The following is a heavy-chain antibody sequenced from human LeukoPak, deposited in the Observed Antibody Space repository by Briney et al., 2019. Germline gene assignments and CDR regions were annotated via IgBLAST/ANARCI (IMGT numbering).Heavy chain of an antibody. CDR1: EFTFRKYW. D-gene: IGHD3-10*01. V-gene: IGHV3-7*01. CDR2: ITQDGSAK. CDR3: ARGDYYGSGSYSFDY. J-gene: IGHJ4*02. Sequence: GESLRLSCAASEFTFRKYWMTWVRQAPGKGLEWVASITQDGSAKYYADSVKGRFTISRDNSKNTLSLQMNSLRAEDTAIYYCARGDYYGSGSYSFDYWGQGTLVTVSS.